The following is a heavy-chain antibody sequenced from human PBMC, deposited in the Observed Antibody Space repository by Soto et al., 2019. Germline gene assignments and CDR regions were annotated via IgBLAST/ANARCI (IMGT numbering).Heavy chain of an antibody. J-gene: IGHJ4*02. CDR1: GYTFTSYD. V-gene: IGHV1-8*01. CDR2: INPNSGNI. D-gene: IGHD3-10*01. Sequence: AASVKVSCKASGYTFTSYDINWVRQATGHGLEWMGWINPNSGNIGYAQRFQGRVTMTRDTAIRTAYMEVSSLRSDDTAVYYCARGRASGSYYLLDYWGQGTLVTVSS. CDR3: ARGRASGSYYLLDY.